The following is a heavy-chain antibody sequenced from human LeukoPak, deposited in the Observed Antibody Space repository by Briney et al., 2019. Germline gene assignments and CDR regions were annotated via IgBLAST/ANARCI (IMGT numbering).Heavy chain of an antibody. CDR3: TRDAAYYDFWSGYFY. CDR2: IRSKAYGGTT. Sequence: PGRSLRLSCTASGFTLGYYASSWVRQAPGKGQGLVGFIRSKAYGGTTEYAASVKGRFTISRDDSKSIAYLQMNSLKTEDTAVYYCTRDAAYYDFWSGYFYWGQGTLVTVSS. CDR1: GFTLGYYA. V-gene: IGHV3-49*02. J-gene: IGHJ4*02. D-gene: IGHD3-3*01.